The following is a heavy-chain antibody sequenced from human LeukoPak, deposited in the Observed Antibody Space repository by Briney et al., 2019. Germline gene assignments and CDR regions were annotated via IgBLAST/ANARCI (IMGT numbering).Heavy chain of an antibody. D-gene: IGHD2-21*02. V-gene: IGHV3-23*01. J-gene: IGHJ4*02. CDR3: AKARPHISYCGGDCYSVVYYFDY. CDR1: GFTFSSYA. CDR2: ISGSGGST. Sequence: PGGSLRLSCAASGFTFSSYAMHWVRQAPGKGLEWVSAISGSGGSTYYADSVKGRFTISRDNSKNTLYLQMNSLRAEDTAVYYCAKARPHISYCGGDCYSVVYYFDYWGQGTLVTVSS.